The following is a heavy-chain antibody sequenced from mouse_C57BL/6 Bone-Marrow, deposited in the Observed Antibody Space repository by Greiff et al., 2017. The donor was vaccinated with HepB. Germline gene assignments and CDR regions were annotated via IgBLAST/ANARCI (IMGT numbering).Heavy chain of an antibody. Sequence: QVQLKQPGAELVKPGASVKVSCKASGYTFTSYWMHWVKQRPGQGLEWIGRIHPSDSDTNYNQKFKGKATLTVDKSSSTAYMQLSSLTSEDSAVYYCAIGRYYYGSRYYFDYWGQGTTLTVSS. CDR3: AIGRYYYGSRYYFDY. CDR1: GYTFTSYW. J-gene: IGHJ2*01. CDR2: IHPSDSDT. D-gene: IGHD1-1*01. V-gene: IGHV1-74*01.